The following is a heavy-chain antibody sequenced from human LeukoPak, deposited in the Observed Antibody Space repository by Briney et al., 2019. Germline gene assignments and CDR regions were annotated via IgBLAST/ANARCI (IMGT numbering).Heavy chain of an antibody. D-gene: IGHD4/OR15-4a*01. Sequence: GGSLRLSCVVSGLTSSDYWMSWVRQAPGKGLEWVGNIKQDGSETYYGDSVNGRFTIPRDNAKNSLYLQMNNLRAEDTAVYYCARHLTFFDYWGQGALVSVSS. CDR2: IKQDGSET. V-gene: IGHV3-7*01. CDR3: ARHLTFFDY. CDR1: GLTSSDYW. J-gene: IGHJ4*02.